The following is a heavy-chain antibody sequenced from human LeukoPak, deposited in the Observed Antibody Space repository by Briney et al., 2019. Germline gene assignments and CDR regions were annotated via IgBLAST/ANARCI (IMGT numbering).Heavy chain of an antibody. CDR3: ARDGIQYGDAFDI. CDR2: IYYSGGT. V-gene: IGHV4-59*01. D-gene: IGHD5-18*01. CDR1: GGSISSYY. J-gene: IGHJ3*02. Sequence: SETLSLTCTVSGGSISSYYWSWIRQPPGKGLEWIGYIYYSGGTNYNPSLKSRVTISVDTSKNQFSLKLSSVTAADTAVYYCARDGIQYGDAFDIWGQGTMVTVSS.